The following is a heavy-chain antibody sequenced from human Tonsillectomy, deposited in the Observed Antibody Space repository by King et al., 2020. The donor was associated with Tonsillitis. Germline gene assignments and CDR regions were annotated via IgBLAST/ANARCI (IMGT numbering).Heavy chain of an antibody. CDR2: LRGSGGRP. D-gene: IGHD2-15*01. CDR1: GFTFSSHA. V-gene: IGHV3-23*04. Sequence: VQLVESGGDLVQPGGSLRLSCAASGFTFSSHAMSWVRQAPGKGLEWVSGLRGSGGRPHYADSVQGRFFISRDNSKNTLYLQMKSPRAEDTAVYYCAKAGYCSGGTCYSAEAYYFEYWGQGTQVTVSS. J-gene: IGHJ4*02. CDR3: AKAGYCSGGTCYSAEAYYFEY.